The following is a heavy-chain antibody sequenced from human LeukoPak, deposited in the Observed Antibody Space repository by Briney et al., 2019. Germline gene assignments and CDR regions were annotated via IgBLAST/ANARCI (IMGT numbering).Heavy chain of an antibody. Sequence: GASVKVSCKASGYTFTGYYIHWVRQAPGQGLEWMGRINPSSSGTNSAQKFQDRVILTRDTSISTAYMELSSLRSDDTAVYYCARTKSFDFWIGGSHRPPENYNMDVWGQGTTVTVSS. CDR3: ARTKSFDFWIGGSHRPPENYNMDV. J-gene: IGHJ6*02. CDR2: INPSSSGT. D-gene: IGHD3-3*01. CDR1: GYTFTGYY. V-gene: IGHV1-2*06.